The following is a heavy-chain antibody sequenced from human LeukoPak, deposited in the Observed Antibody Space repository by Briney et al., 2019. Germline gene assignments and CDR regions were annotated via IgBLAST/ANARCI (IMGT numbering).Heavy chain of an antibody. CDR2: IYYSGST. V-gene: IGHV4-39*01. J-gene: IGHJ3*02. D-gene: IGHD4-17*01. CDR3: ASASPTVTSDAFDI. CDR1: GGSISSSSYY. Sequence: SETLSLTCTVSGGSISSSSYYWGWIRQPPGKGLEWFGSIYYSGSTYYNPSLKSRVTISVDTSKNQFSLKLSSVTAAATAVYYYASASPTVTSDAFDIWGQGTMVTVSS.